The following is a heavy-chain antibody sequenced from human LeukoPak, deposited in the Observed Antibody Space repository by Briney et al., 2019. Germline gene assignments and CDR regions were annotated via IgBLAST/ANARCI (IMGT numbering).Heavy chain of an antibody. CDR1: GGSISSYY. CDR3: ARDRGVGHPKLYYGMDV. Sequence: SETLSLTCTVSGGSISSYYWSWIRQPPGKGLEWIGYIYYSGSTNYNPSLKSRVTISVATSKNQFSLKLSSVTAADTAVYYCARDRGVGHPKLYYGMDVWGQGTTVTVSS. CDR2: IYYSGST. D-gene: IGHD3-10*01. V-gene: IGHV4-59*01. J-gene: IGHJ6*02.